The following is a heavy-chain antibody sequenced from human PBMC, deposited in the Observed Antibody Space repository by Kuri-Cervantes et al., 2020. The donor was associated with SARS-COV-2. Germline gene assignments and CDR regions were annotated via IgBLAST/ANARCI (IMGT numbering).Heavy chain of an antibody. Sequence: GGSLRLSCAASGFTFSSYAMSWVRQAPGKGLEWVSAIRGSGGSTYYADSVKGRFTISRDNSKNTLYLQMNSLRAEDTAVYYCAKIGTQYCSAGSCYVDYWGQGTLVTVSS. CDR2: IRGSGGST. D-gene: IGHD2-15*01. J-gene: IGHJ4*02. V-gene: IGHV3-23*01. CDR1: GFTFSSYA. CDR3: AKIGTQYCSAGSCYVDY.